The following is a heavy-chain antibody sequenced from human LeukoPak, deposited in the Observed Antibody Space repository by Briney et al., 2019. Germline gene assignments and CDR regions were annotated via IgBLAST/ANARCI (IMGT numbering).Heavy chain of an antibody. CDR1: GLTLSSSA. J-gene: IGHJ4*02. CDR3: AKGGGSSWDPLDY. CDR2: ISGDGRNT. V-gene: IGHV3-23*01. D-gene: IGHD6-13*01. Sequence: PGRSLRLSCAASGLTLSSSAMNWVRQAPRKGLEWVSAISGDGRNTYYADSMKGPFTLSRDNSQNSQSLQLNSLRAEDTAVYYCAKGGGSSWDPLDYWGQGTLVTVSS.